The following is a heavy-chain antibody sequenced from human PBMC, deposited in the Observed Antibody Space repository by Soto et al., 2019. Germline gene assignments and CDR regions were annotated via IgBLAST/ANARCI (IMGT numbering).Heavy chain of an antibody. CDR1: GASIISNDW. V-gene: IGHV4-4*02. D-gene: IGHD6-19*01. CDR2: IFHSGRT. CDR3: ARANLRSGWTFDH. J-gene: IGHJ4*02. Sequence: LSLTCSVCGASIISNDWWIWIRQTPGKGLEWIGEIFHSGRTNYSPSFKSRVTISVDTSKSQFSLEMASVTAADTAVYYCARANLRSGWTFDHWGQGSPVTVSS.